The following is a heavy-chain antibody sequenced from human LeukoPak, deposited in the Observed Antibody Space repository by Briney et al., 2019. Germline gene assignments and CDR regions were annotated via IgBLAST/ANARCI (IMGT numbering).Heavy chain of an antibody. CDR3: AKDGLERPYYYYYMDV. CDR2: IYSGGST. CDR1: EFSVGSNY. Sequence: GGSLRLSCAASEFSVGSNYMTWVRQAPGKGLEWVSLIYSGGSTYYADSVKGRFTISRDNSKNTLYLQMNSLRAEDTAVYYCAKDGLERPYYYYYMDVWGKGTTVTISS. J-gene: IGHJ6*03. D-gene: IGHD1-1*01. V-gene: IGHV3-66*01.